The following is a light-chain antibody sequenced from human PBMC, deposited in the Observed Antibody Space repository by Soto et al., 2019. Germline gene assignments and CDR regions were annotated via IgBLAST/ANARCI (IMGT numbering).Light chain of an antibody. V-gene: IGLV2-18*02. CDR3: SSYTSRSTPLYV. J-gene: IGLJ1*01. CDR1: SSDVGSYNR. Sequence: QSALTQPPSVSGSPGQSVTISCTGTSSDVGSYNRVSWYQQPPGTAPKLMIYEVSNRPSGVPDRFSGSKSGNTASLTISGLQAEDEADYYCSSYTSRSTPLYVFGTGNKVTVL. CDR2: EVS.